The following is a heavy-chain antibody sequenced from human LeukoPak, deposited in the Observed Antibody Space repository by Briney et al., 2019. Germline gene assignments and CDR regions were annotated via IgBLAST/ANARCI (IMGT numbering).Heavy chain of an antibody. CDR2: ISGSGGST. Sequence: PGGSLRLSCAASGFTFSSYAMSWVRQAPGKGLEWVSAISGSGGSTYYADSVKGRFTISRDNSKNTLYLQMNSLRAEDTAVYYCAKGAPYYYDSSGHYYSLGYWGQGTLVTVSS. J-gene: IGHJ4*02. CDR1: GFTFSSYA. CDR3: AKGAPYYYDSSGHYYSLGY. D-gene: IGHD3-22*01. V-gene: IGHV3-23*01.